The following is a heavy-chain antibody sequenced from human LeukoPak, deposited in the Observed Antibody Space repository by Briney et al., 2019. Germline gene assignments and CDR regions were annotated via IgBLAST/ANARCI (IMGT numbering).Heavy chain of an antibody. CDR1: GFTFSSYS. CDR2: ISSSSSYI. Sequence: PGGSLRLSCAASGFTFSSYSMNWVRQAPGKGLEWVSSISSSSSYIYYADSVKGRFTISRDNAKNSLYLQMNSLRAEDTAVYYCARGGSQHIVVVIALNFDYWGQGTLVTVSS. D-gene: IGHD2-21*01. CDR3: ARGGSQHIVVVIALNFDY. V-gene: IGHV3-21*01. J-gene: IGHJ4*02.